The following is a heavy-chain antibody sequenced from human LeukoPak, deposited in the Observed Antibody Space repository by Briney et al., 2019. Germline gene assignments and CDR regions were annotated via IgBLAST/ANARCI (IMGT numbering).Heavy chain of an antibody. CDR2: ISYDGSNK. V-gene: IGHV3-30*01. CDR3: ARGGSSSWGGFDY. D-gene: IGHD6-13*01. J-gene: IGHJ4*02. Sequence: PGRSLRLSCAASGFTFSSYAMHWVRQAPGKGLEWVAVISYDGSNKYYADSVKGRFTISRDNSKNTLYLQMNSPRAEDTAVYYCARGGSSSWGGFDYWGQGTLVTVSS. CDR1: GFTFSSYA.